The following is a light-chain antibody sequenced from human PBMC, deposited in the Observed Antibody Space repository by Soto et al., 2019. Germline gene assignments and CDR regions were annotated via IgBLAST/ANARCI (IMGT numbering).Light chain of an antibody. CDR3: QQYDNLPPYT. J-gene: IGKJ2*01. Sequence: DIQMTQSPSSLSASVGDRVTITCQASQDISNYLNWYQQKPGKAPKLLIYDASNLETGVPSRSSGSGSGTDFTVTISSLLPEDIATYYCQQYDNLPPYTFGQGTKLEIK. CDR2: DAS. V-gene: IGKV1-33*01. CDR1: QDISNY.